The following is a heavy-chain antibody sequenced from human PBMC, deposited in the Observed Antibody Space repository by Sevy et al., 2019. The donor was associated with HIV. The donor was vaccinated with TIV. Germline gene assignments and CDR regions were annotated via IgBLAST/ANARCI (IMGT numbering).Heavy chain of an antibody. Sequence: ASVKVSCKASGGTFSSYIVSWVRQAPGQGLEWMGGITPVLGTTNYAHKFQGRVTITADESTSTVYMEMSRLKSEDTAVYYCARWSISIDYWGQGTLSPSPQ. CDR1: GGTFSSYI. CDR3: ARWSISIDY. CDR2: ITPVLGTT. J-gene: IGHJ4*02. V-gene: IGHV1-69*13.